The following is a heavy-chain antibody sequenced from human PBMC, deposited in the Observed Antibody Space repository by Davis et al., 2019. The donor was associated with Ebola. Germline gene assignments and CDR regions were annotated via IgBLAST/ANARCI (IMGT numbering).Heavy chain of an antibody. CDR2: IYYSGST. CDR3: ARTLGSFDY. Sequence: SETLSLTCTVSGGSISSSSYYWGWIRQPPGKGLEWFGSIYYSGSTYYNPSLKSRVTISVDTSKNQFSLKLSSVTAADTAVYYCARTLGSFDYWGQGTLVTVSS. J-gene: IGHJ4*02. V-gene: IGHV4-39*01. CDR1: GGSISSSSYY. D-gene: IGHD3-10*01.